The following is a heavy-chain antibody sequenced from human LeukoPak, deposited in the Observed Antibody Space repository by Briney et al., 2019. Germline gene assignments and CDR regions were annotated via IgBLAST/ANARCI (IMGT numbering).Heavy chain of an antibody. D-gene: IGHD5-12*01. J-gene: IGHJ4*02. V-gene: IGHV1-2*02. CDR3: ARGSPRDTSYSGWSLDY. CDR1: GYTFSGYY. CDR2: INPNCGGT. Sequence: ASVKVSCKASGYTFSGYYMHWVRQAPGQGLEWMGWINPNCGGTNYAQKFQGRVTMTRDTSISTAYMELSRLRSDDTAVYYCARGSPRDTSYSGWSLDYWGQGTLINVSS.